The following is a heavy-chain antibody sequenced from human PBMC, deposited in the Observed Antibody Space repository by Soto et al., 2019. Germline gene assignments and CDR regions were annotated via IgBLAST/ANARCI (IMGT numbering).Heavy chain of an antibody. CDR2: ISGSGGST. Sequence: EVQLLESGGGLVQPGGSLRLSCAASGFTFSSYAMSWVRQAPGKGLEWVSAISGSGGSTYYADSVKGRFTISRDNSKNPLDLQMNSLRAEDTAVYYCGKAGGFGGYWYFDLWGRGTLVTVSS. CDR1: GFTFSSYA. J-gene: IGHJ2*01. D-gene: IGHD3-10*01. V-gene: IGHV3-23*01. CDR3: GKAGGFGGYWYFDL.